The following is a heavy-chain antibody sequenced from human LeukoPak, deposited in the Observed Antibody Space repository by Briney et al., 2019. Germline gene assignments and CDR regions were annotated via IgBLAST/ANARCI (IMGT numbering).Heavy chain of an antibody. CDR3: ARQGHSSGYYPVRLEWFDP. Sequence: PSETLSLTCSVSGGSISSSKYYWGWIRQPPGKGLEWIGTIYYSGSTYYNPSLKSRLTISRDSSKNQFSLKLSSVTAADTAVYYWARQGHSSGYYPVRLEWFDPRGQGTLVTVSS. CDR2: IYYSGST. CDR1: GGSISSSKYY. D-gene: IGHD3-22*01. V-gene: IGHV4-39*01. J-gene: IGHJ5*02.